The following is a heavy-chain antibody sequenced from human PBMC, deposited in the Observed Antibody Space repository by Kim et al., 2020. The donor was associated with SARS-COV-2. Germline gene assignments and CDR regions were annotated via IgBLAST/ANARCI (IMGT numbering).Heavy chain of an antibody. Sequence: GGSLRLSCAASGFTLSGSTVHWVRQASGKGLEWVGRIRSKANSYATAYAASVKNRFTISRDDSKNTPYLQMNSLKTEDTAVYYCTRVNPIAGGWYAAFA. D-gene: IGHD6-19*01. J-gene: IGHJ3*02. CDR1: GFTLSGST. CDR3: TRVNPIAGGWYAAFA. V-gene: IGHV3-73*01. CDR2: IRSKANSYAT.